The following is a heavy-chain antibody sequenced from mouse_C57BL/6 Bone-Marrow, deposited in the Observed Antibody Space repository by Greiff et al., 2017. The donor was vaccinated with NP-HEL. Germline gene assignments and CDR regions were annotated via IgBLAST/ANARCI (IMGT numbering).Heavy chain of an antibody. Sequence: VQLQQSGPELVKPGASVKISCKASGYAFSSSWMNWVKQRPGKGLEWIGRIYPGDGDTNYNGKFKGKATLTADKSSSTAYMQLSSLTSEDSAVYFCAKGQPLYYFDYWGQGTTLTVSS. J-gene: IGHJ2*01. V-gene: IGHV1-82*01. CDR1: GYAFSSSW. D-gene: IGHD3-3*01. CDR3: AKGQPLYYFDY. CDR2: IYPGDGDT.